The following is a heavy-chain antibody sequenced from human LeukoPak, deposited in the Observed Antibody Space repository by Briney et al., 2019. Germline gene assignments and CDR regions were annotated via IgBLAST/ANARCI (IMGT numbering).Heavy chain of an antibody. CDR3: TKINAYHYDSSGYYFDY. J-gene: IGHJ4*02. CDR1: GFTFSDYY. CDR2: ISGSGGNT. Sequence: GGSLRLSCAASGFTFSDYYMSWVRQAPGKGLEWVSGISGSGGNTYYADSVKGRFTISRDNSKSTLYLQMNSLRAEDTAVYYCTKINAYHYDSSGYYFDYWGQGTLVTVSS. V-gene: IGHV3-23*01. D-gene: IGHD3-22*01.